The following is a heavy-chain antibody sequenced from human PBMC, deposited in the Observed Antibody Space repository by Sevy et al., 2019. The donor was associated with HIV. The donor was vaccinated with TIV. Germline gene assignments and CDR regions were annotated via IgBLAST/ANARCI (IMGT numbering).Heavy chain of an antibody. D-gene: IGHD3-3*01. Sequence: GGSLRLSCSASGFTFSSYAMHWVRQAPGKGLEYVSAISSNGGSTYYAYSVKGRFTISRDNSKNTLYLQMSSLRAEDTAVYYCVRFSEITIFGVDYWGQGTLVTVSS. CDR3: VRFSEITIFGVDY. V-gene: IGHV3-64D*06. J-gene: IGHJ4*02. CDR1: GFTFSSYA. CDR2: ISSNGGST.